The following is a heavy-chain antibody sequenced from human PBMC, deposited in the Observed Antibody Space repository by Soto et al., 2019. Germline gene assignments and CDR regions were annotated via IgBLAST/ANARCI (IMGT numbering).Heavy chain of an antibody. CDR1: GFTFSSNG. Sequence: QVQLVESGGGVVQPGRSLRLSCAASGFTFSSNGMHWVRQAPGKGLEWVAVIWYDGSNKYYADSVKGRFTISRDNSKNTLYLQMNSLRAEDTAVYYCARIFDYENDYWGQGTLVTVSS. D-gene: IGHD3-22*01. J-gene: IGHJ4*02. CDR3: ARIFDYENDY. V-gene: IGHV3-33*01. CDR2: IWYDGSNK.